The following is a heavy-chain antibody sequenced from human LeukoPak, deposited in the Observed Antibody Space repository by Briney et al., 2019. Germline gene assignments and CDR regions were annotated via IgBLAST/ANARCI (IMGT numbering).Heavy chain of an antibody. J-gene: IGHJ4*02. CDR3: ARVGLDGGHSEGHFDY. Sequence: SETLSLTCAVYGGSFSGYYWSWIRQPPGKGLEWIGEINHSGSTNYNPSLKSRVTISVDTSKNQFSLKLSSVTAADTAVYYCARVGLDGGHSEGHFDYWGQGTLVTVSS. D-gene: IGHD4-23*01. CDR1: GGSFSGYY. V-gene: IGHV4-34*01. CDR2: INHSGST.